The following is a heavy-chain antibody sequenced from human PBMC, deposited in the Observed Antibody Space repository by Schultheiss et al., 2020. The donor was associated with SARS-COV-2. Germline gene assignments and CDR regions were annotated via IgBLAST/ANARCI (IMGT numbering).Heavy chain of an antibody. J-gene: IGHJ5*02. CDR3: ARDREECSSTSCYFWFDP. Sequence: GGSLRLSCAASGFTFDDYTMHWVRQAPGKSLEWVSLISWDGGGTHYVDSVKGRFTISRDNTKNSLYLQMNSLRDEDTAVYYCARDREECSSTSCYFWFDPWGQGTLVTVSS. V-gene: IGHV3-43*01. CDR1: GFTFDDYT. D-gene: IGHD2-2*01. CDR2: ISWDGGGT.